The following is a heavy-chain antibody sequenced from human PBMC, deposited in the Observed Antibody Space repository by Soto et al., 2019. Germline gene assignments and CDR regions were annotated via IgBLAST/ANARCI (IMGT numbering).Heavy chain of an antibody. J-gene: IGHJ6*03. Sequence: GASVKVSCKASGGTFNSYTISWVRQAPGQGLEWMGRIIPILGIANYAQKFQGRVTITADKSTSTAYMELSSLRSEDTAVYYCARGADCSGGSCYPYYYYYMDVWGKGTTVTVSS. D-gene: IGHD2-15*01. CDR3: ARGADCSGGSCYPYYYYYMDV. V-gene: IGHV1-69*02. CDR1: GGTFNSYT. CDR2: IIPILGIA.